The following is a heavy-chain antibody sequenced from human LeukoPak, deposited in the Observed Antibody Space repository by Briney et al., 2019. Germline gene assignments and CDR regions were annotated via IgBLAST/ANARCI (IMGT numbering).Heavy chain of an antibody. CDR1: GFTFSIYA. CDR3: AKDTGGDGYNYDY. J-gene: IGHJ4*02. V-gene: IGHV3-23*01. D-gene: IGHD5-24*01. CDR2: ISGSGGST. Sequence: GGSLRLSCAASGFTFSIYAMSWVRQAPGKGLEWVSAISGSGGSTYYADSVKGRFTISRDNSKNTLYLQMNSLRAEDTAVYYCAKDTGGDGYNYDYWGQGTLVTVSS.